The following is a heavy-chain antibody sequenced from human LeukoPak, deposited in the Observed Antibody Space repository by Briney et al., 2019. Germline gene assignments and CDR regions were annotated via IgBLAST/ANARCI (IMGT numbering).Heavy chain of an antibody. CDR3: ARHEYRVAVPGTGWFDP. CDR1: GGSISSSSYY. D-gene: IGHD6-19*01. J-gene: IGHJ5*02. CDR2: IYNSGST. Sequence: SETLSLTCTVSGGSISSSSYYWGWIRQPPGKGLEWIGSIYNSGSTYYNPSLKSRVTISVDTSKNQFSLKLSSVTAADTAVYYCARHEYRVAVPGTGWFDPWGQGTLVTVSS. V-gene: IGHV4-39*01.